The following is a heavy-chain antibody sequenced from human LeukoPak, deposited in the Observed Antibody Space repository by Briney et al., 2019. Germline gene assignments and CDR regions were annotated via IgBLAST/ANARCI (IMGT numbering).Heavy chain of an antibody. CDR2: ISGSSSYI. V-gene: IGHV3-21*01. Sequence: PGGSLRLSCAASGFTFSRYSMNWVRQAPGKGLEWVSSISGSSSYIYYADSLKGRFTISRDNAKHSLYLQMNSLRAEDTAVYYCARDFYDTSGYYYDYWGQGTLVTVSS. D-gene: IGHD3-22*01. CDR3: ARDFYDTSGYYYDY. J-gene: IGHJ4*02. CDR1: GFTFSRYS.